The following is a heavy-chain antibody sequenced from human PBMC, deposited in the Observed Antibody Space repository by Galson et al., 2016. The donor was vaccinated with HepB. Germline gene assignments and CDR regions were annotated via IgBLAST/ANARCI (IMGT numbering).Heavy chain of an antibody. CDR2: INPSGEYT. CDR3: ATRYTGYENDAFDI. J-gene: IGHJ3*02. CDR1: GHTFTTYY. Sequence: SGHTFTTYYIHWIRQAPGQGPEWMGVINPSGEYTTYAQKFKGRVTVTRDTSANIVYMELSSLRSDDTATYYCATRYTGYENDAFDIWGQGTLVTVS. D-gene: IGHD5-12*01. V-gene: IGHV1-46*01.